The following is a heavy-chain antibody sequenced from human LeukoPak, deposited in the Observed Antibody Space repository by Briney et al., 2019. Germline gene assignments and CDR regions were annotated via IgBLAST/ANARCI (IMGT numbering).Heavy chain of an antibody. Sequence: GGSLRLSCAVSGLTFSSYSMNWVRQAPGKGLEWISYIGGSSSTIYYADSVKGRFTISRDNAKTSLYLQMNSLRAEDTAVYYCARARMGTNGVSQFVSFDPWGQGTLVTVSS. CDR1: GLTFSSYS. V-gene: IGHV3-48*01. J-gene: IGHJ5*02. D-gene: IGHD2-8*01. CDR2: IGGSSSTI. CDR3: ARARMGTNGVSQFVSFDP.